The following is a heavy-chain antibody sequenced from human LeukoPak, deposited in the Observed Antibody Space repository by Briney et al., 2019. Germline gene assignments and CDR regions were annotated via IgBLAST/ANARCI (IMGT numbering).Heavy chain of an antibody. V-gene: IGHV3-11*04. CDR1: GFTFSDYY. D-gene: IGHD6-13*01. CDR3: ARTAYSSSWSLDY. CDR2: ISSSGSTI. J-gene: IGHJ4*02. Sequence: MAGGSLRLSCAASGFTFSDYYMSWIRQAPGKGLEWVSYISSSGSTIYYADSVKGRFTISRDNAKNSLYLQMNSLRTEDTAVYYCARTAYSSSWSLDYWGQGTLVTVSS.